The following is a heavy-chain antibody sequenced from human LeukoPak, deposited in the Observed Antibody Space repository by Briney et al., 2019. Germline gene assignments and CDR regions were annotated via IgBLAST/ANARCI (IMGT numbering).Heavy chain of an antibody. D-gene: IGHD6-19*01. CDR1: GYTFAGSW. J-gene: IGHJ4*02. Sequence: GDSLKISCRASGYTFAGSWIGWVRQMPGKGLEWMGIIYPGDSDTRYSPSFQGQVTISADKSISTAYLQWSSLKASDTAMYYCARGSSGWYDFDYWGQGTLVTVSS. CDR2: IYPGDSDT. V-gene: IGHV5-51*01. CDR3: ARGSSGWYDFDY.